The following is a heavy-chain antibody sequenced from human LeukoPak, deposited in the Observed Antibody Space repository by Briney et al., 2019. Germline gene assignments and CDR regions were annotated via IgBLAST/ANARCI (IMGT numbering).Heavy chain of an antibody. J-gene: IGHJ5*02. V-gene: IGHV4-39*01. Sequence: SETLSLTCTVSGGSINSALYYWAWIRQTPEHQLEWIGSVSHDGITKYSPSLGGRVSLSADTSKNAFFMEVHSVTAADSAIYYCARHTIFCSFINCSPFDPWGQGTLVTVSS. D-gene: IGHD3-3*01. CDR3: ARHTIFCSFINCSPFDP. CDR1: GGSINSALYY. CDR2: VSHDGIT.